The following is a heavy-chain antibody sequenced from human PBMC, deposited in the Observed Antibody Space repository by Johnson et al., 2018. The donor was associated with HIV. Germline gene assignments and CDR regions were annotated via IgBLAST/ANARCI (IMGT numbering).Heavy chain of an antibody. CDR1: GFTFSGYA. CDR2: IYYDGTNK. V-gene: IGHV3-33*06. D-gene: IGHD6-13*01. J-gene: IGHJ3*02. Sequence: QMQLVESGGGVVQPGRSLRLSCAESGFTFSGYAMHWVRQAPGKGLEWVAVIYYDGTNKHYADYVKGRFTISRDNSKNTLFLQMNSLRAEDTAVYYCAKDAAAAALRAFDNLGQGTMVTVSS. CDR3: AKDAAAAALRAFDN.